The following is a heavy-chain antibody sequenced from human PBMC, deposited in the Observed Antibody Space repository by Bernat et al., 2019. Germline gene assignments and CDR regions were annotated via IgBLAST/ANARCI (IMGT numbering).Heavy chain of an antibody. CDR3: AKDYNNGRSEFDR. J-gene: IGHJ4*02. Sequence: EVQLLESGGGLVQPGGSLRLSCTASGFTFSNYAMNWVRQAPGKGLEWVSRIAGSGGRTEYADSMKGRFTISRDNSKSTLCLQMNSLRADDTAVYYCAKDYNNGRSEFDRWGQGTLVTVSS. CDR2: IAGSGGRT. V-gene: IGHV3-23*01. D-gene: IGHD1-14*01. CDR1: GFTFSNYA.